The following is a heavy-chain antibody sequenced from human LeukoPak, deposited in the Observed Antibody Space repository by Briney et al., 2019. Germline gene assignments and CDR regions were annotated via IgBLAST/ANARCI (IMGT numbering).Heavy chain of an antibody. D-gene: IGHD2-15*01. J-gene: IGHJ4*02. CDR3: TRAAYCSGGSCYYFDY. CDR2: IRSKPYGGTT. V-gene: IGHV3-49*03. CDR1: GFTLADYA. Sequence: GGSLRLSCTASGFTLADYATSWFRQAPGKGLEWVGFIRSKPYGGTTEYAASVKGRFTFSREDSKSIAYLQMNSLKTEDTAVYYCTRAAYCSGGSCYYFDYWGQGTLVTVSS.